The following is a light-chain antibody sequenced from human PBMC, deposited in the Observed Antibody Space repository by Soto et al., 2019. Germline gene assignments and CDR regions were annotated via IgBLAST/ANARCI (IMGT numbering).Light chain of an antibody. CDR1: SSDVGGYNY. CDR3: SSYTSSSVV. Sequence: QSALTQPASVSGSPGQSITISCTGTSSDVGGYNYVSWYQQHPGKAPKLMIYKVSNRHSGVSNRFSGSKSGNTASLTISGLQAEDEADYYCSSYTSSSVVFGGGTKLTVL. J-gene: IGLJ2*01. V-gene: IGLV2-14*01. CDR2: KVS.